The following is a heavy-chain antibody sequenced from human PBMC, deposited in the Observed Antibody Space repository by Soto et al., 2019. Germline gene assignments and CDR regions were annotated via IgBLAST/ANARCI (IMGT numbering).Heavy chain of an antibody. D-gene: IGHD3-3*01. CDR3: AREIDFLRFLEWTIL. CDR2: IYYSGST. CDR1: GGSISSGGYY. V-gene: IGHV4-31*03. J-gene: IGHJ4*02. Sequence: SETLSLTCTVSGGSISSGGYYWSWIRQHPGKGLEWIGYIYYSGSTYYNPSLKSRVTISVDTSKNQFSLKLSSVTAADTAVYYCAREIDFLRFLEWTILWGQGTLVTVSS.